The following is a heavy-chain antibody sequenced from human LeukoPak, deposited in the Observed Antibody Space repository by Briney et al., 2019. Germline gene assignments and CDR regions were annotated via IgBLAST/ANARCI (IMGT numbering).Heavy chain of an antibody. CDR1: GYSFTSYW. D-gene: IGHD3-10*01. J-gene: IGHJ3*02. CDR2: IYPGDSDT. V-gene: IGHV5-51*01. CDR3: ARDDAMVRGVSVGRRAFDI. Sequence: GESLKISCKGSGYSFTSYWIGWVRQMPGKGLEWMGIIYPGDSDTRYSPSFQGQVTISADKSISTAYLQWSSLKASDTAMYYCARDDAMVRGVSVGRRAFDIWGQGTMVTVSS.